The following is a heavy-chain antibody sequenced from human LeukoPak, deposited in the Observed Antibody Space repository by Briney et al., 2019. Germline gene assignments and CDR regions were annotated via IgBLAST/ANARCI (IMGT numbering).Heavy chain of an antibody. CDR2: ITPIFGTA. J-gene: IGHJ4*02. Sequence: GASVKVSCKASGGTFSSYAFSWVRQAPGQGLEWMGRITPIFGTANYAQKFQGRVTITTDESTSTAYMELSSLRSEDTAVYYCAREWELHLFDYWGQGTLVTVSS. CDR3: AREWELHLFDY. D-gene: IGHD1-26*01. V-gene: IGHV1-69*05. CDR1: GGTFSSYA.